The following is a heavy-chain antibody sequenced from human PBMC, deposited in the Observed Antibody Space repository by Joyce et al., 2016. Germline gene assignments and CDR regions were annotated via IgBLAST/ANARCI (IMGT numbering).Heavy chain of an antibody. V-gene: IGHV1-46*01. CDR3: ARVSFDTAPPPYFDD. CDR2: VNPGGGGT. D-gene: IGHD2/OR15-2a*01. Sequence: QVHLVQSGAVVKKPGASVKVSCKASGYSFTTSYLHWFRQAPGQGLEWMGIVNPGGGGTTYPQKFRGRVNMTRETSTSTVYLELSGLTSEDTAVYYCARVSFDTAPPPYFDDWGQGTLVTVSS. CDR1: GYSFTTSY. J-gene: IGHJ4*02.